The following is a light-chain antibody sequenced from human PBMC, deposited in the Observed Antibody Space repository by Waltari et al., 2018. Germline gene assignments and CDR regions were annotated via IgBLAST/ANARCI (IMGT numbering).Light chain of an antibody. J-gene: IGLJ2*01. V-gene: IGLV3-9*01. Sequence: SYELTQPLSVSVALGQTARITCGGNNIGSNNVHWYQQKPGQAPVLVIYRDSNRPSGIPERFSGSNSGNTATLTISRAQAGDEADYYCQVWDSSTDVVFGGGTKLTVL. CDR1: NIGSNN. CDR3: QVWDSSTDVV. CDR2: RDS.